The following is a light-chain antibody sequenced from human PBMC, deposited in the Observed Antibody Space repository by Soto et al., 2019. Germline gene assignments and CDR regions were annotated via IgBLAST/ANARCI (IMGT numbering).Light chain of an antibody. CDR3: SSYAGSNHYV. Sequence: QSALTQPPSASGSPGQSVTISCTGTSSDVGRYNYISWYQQHPGKAPKLMIYEVSKRPSGVPDRFSGSKSGNTASLTVSGLQAEDEADYYCSSYAGSNHYVFGAGTKLTVL. V-gene: IGLV2-8*01. J-gene: IGLJ2*01. CDR2: EVS. CDR1: SSDVGRYNY.